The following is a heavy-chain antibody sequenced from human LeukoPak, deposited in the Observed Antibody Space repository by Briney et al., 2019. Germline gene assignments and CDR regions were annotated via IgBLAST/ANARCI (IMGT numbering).Heavy chain of an antibody. CDR2: VSYDGSNK. CDR1: GFTFSNYG. V-gene: IGHV3-30*18. J-gene: IGHJ4*02. Sequence: GGSLRLSCAASGFTFSNYGMHWVRQAPGKGLEWVAVVSYDGSNKYYADSVKGRFTISRDNSKNTLYLQMNSLRAEDTAVYYCAKDKYSGSYGPLDYWGQGTLVTVSS. D-gene: IGHD1-26*01. CDR3: AKDKYSGSYGPLDY.